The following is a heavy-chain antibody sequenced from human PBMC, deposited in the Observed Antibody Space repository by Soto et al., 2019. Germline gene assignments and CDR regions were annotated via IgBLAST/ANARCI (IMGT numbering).Heavy chain of an antibody. CDR3: ARRDTVTTFHYYYDGMDV. V-gene: IGHV5-10-1*01. Sequence: PGESLKISCKGSGYSFTSYWISWVRQMPGKGLEWMGRIDPSDSYTNYSPSFQGHVTISADKSISTAYLQWSSLKASDTAMYYCARRDTVTTFHYYYDGMDVWGQGTTVTVSS. CDR1: GYSFTSYW. J-gene: IGHJ6*02. D-gene: IGHD4-4*01. CDR2: IDPSDSYT.